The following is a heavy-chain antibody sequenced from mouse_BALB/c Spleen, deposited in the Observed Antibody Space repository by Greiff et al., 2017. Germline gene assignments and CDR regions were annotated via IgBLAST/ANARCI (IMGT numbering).Heavy chain of an antibody. CDR1: GYSITSGYY. CDR3: AAIYYDYDGYAMDY. Sequence: VQLKESGPGLVKPSQSLSLTCSVTGYSITSGYYWNWIRQFPGNKLGWMGYISYDGSNNYNPSLKNRISITRDTSKNQFFLKLNSVTTEDTATYYCAAIYYDYDGYAMDYWGQGTSVTVSS. J-gene: IGHJ4*01. CDR2: ISYDGSN. V-gene: IGHV3-6*02. D-gene: IGHD2-4*01.